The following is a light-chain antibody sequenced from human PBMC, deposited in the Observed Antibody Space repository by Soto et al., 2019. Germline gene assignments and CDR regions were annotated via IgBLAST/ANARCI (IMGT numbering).Light chain of an antibody. CDR3: QEHGTYPLT. J-gene: IGKJ4*01. CDR2: GAS. V-gene: IGKV3-15*01. CDR1: QSVRSN. Sequence: ETVVTQSPATLSVSPGERATLSCRASQSVRSNLAWYQQKPGQAPRLLIYGASTRATGTPARFSGNGSGTEFTLTISSLQPDDYASYYCQEHGTYPLTFGGGTK.